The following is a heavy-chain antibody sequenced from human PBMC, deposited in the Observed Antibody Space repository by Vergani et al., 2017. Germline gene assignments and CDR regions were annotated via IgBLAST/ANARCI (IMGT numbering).Heavy chain of an antibody. D-gene: IGHD1-1*01. J-gene: IGHJ4*02. Sequence: EVELVQSGPEMRKPGESLKISCKGSEYSFGNYWIGWVRQMPGNGLDWMEIIYPADSDTRYSPSFQGQVTISADKSISTAFLQWVSLKASDTALYYCARHTTYTDSWGQGTLVTVSS. CDR3: ARHTTYTDS. V-gene: IGHV5-51*01. CDR1: EYSFGNYW. CDR2: IYPADSDT.